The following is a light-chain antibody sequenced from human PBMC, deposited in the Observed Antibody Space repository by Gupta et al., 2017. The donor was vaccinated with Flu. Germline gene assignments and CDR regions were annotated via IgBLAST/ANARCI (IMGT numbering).Light chain of an antibody. CDR3: TSDTNDDTWV. CDR2: EVR. CDR1: GVDVGIYYV. Sequence: TGVDVGIYYVVSWYQQPAGTAPKLIIYEVRSRPAGVPDRLSGCKAGNTASLTSAGLQAEDEDDYYCTSDTNDDTWVFGGGTKLTVL. V-gene: IGLV2-18*02. J-gene: IGLJ3*02.